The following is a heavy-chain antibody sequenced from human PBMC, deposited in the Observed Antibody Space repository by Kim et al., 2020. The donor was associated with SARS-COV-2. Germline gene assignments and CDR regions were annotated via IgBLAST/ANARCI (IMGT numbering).Heavy chain of an antibody. V-gene: IGHV3-73*01. Sequence: GGSLRLSCAASGFTFSGSAMHWVRQASGKGLEWVGRIRSKANSYATAYAASVKGRFTISRDDSKNTAYLQMNSLTTEDTAVYYCTTVPGYSSSWWDAFDIWGQGTMVTVSS. CDR1: GFTFSGSA. D-gene: IGHD6-13*01. CDR3: TTVPGYSSSWWDAFDI. J-gene: IGHJ3*02. CDR2: IRSKANSYAT.